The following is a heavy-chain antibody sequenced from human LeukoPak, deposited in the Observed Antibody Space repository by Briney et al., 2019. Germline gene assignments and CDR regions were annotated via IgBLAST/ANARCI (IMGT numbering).Heavy chain of an antibody. CDR1: GDSISSYS. D-gene: IGHD2-2*01. CDR2: IYYSGST. Sequence: NPSETLSLTCTVSGDSISSYSWSWIRQPPGKGLEWIGYIYYSGSTNSNPSLKSRVTISADTSKNQFSMKLSSVSAADTAVYYCARSSPPHGDSIVDYWGQGTLVTVSS. V-gene: IGHV4-59*01. J-gene: IGHJ4*02. CDR3: ARSSPPHGDSIVDY.